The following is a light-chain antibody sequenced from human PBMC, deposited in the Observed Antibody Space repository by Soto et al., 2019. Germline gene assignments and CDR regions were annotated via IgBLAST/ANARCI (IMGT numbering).Light chain of an antibody. CDR1: SRDVGGNNY. CDR3: TSYGGRSSHHVV. V-gene: IGLV2-8*01. J-gene: IGLJ2*01. CDR2: EVS. Sequence: QSALTQPPSASGSPGQSVTISCTATSRDVGGNNYVSWYQQYPGKAPKVMIYEVSKRPSGVPDRFSGSKSGNTASLTVSGLQAEDEADYDCTSYGGRSSHHVVFGGGTKVTVL.